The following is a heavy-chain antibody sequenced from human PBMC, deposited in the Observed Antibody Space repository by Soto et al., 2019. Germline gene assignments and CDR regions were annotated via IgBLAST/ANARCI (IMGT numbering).Heavy chain of an antibody. CDR3: AREYSMVHDY. CDR2: VSRSGSA. CDR1: GFSISSGYS. J-gene: IGHJ4*02. Sequence: PSETLSLTCAVSGFSISSGYSWGWIRQPPGKGLEWIGSVSRSGSAYYNPSLDSRVTISLDTSKNQFSLKLSSLTAADTAFYYCAREYSMVHDYWGQGSLVTVSS. D-gene: IGHD3-10*01. V-gene: IGHV4-38-2*02.